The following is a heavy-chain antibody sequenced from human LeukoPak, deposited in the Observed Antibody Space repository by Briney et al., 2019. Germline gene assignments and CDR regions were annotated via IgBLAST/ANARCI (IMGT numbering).Heavy chain of an antibody. D-gene: IGHD5-18*01. Sequence: GGSLRLSCAASGFTFSSYGMHWVRQAPGKGLEWVSYISSSSSTIYYADSVKGRFTISRDNAKNSLYLQMNSLRAEDTAVYYCARGSYGLDYWGQGTLVTVSS. V-gene: IGHV3-48*04. CDR1: GFTFSSYG. CDR2: ISSSSSTI. J-gene: IGHJ4*02. CDR3: ARGSYGLDY.